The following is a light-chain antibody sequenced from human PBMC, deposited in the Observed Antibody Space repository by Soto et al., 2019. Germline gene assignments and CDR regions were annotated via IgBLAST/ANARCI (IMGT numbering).Light chain of an antibody. J-gene: IGKJ1*01. CDR1: HSVTSDY. CDR2: GAT. CDR3: QQYGDLPRV. Sequence: EIVLTQSPGTLSLSPGERATLSCRASHSVTSDYLAWYQQKPGQAPRLLIYGATKRATGIPDRVSGSGSGTDFTLTISRLEAEDFAVYYCQQYGDLPRVFGQGTKVEIK. V-gene: IGKV3-20*01.